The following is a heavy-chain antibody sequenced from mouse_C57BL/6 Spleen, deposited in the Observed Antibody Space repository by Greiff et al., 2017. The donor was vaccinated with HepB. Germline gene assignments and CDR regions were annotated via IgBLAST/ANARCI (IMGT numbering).Heavy chain of an antibody. CDR1: GFTFSDYG. CDR3: AKSGYYGSRRDDFDY. J-gene: IGHJ2*01. Sequence: EVKLVESGGGLVKPGGSLKLSCAASGFTFSDYGMHWVRQAPEKGLEWVAYISSGSSTIYYADTVKGRFTISRDNAKNTLFLQMTSLRSEDTAMYYCAKSGYYGSRRDDFDYWGQGTTLTVSS. CDR2: ISSGSSTI. D-gene: IGHD1-1*01. V-gene: IGHV5-17*01.